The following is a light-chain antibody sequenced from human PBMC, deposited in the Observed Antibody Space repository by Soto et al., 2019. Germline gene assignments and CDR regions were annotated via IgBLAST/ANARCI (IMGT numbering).Light chain of an antibody. CDR2: GAS. J-gene: IGKJ1*01. CDR3: QQYGSSYPWT. Sequence: EIVLTQSPGTLSLSPGERATLSCRASQNVSNNYLAWYQQKPGQAPRLLIYGASNRATGIPDRFSGSGSGTDFTLTIRRLEPEDFAVYYCQQYGSSYPWTFGQGTKVDIK. CDR1: QNVSNNY. V-gene: IGKV3-20*01.